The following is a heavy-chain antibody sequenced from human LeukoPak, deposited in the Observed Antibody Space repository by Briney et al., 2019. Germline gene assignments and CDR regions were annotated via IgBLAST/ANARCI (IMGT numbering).Heavy chain of an antibody. Sequence: SETLSLTCTVSGGSISNYYWSWIRQPPGKELEWIGYYSGSTNYNPSLESRVTISLDTSKNQFSLKVSSVTAADTAVYYCARGGGHSGASGIWGQGTMVTVSS. D-gene: IGHD3-10*01. V-gene: IGHV4-59*01. CDR1: GGSISNYY. J-gene: IGHJ3*02. CDR2: YYSGST. CDR3: ARGGGHSGASGI.